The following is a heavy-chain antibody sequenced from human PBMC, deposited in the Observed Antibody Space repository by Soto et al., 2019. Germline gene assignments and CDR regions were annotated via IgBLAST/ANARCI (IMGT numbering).Heavy chain of an antibody. J-gene: IGHJ4*02. CDR2: ITGSGDST. V-gene: IGHV3-23*01. CDR1: GFTFINYA. D-gene: IGHD6-19*01. Sequence: EVQLLESGGGLVQPGGSLRLSCAASGFTFINYAMTWVRQAPGKGLEWVSVITGSGDSTYYADSVKGRFTISRDNSRNTLYLQMNSLRAEDTAVYYCAKVVAGWDLHFDLWGQGTLVTVSS. CDR3: AKVVAGWDLHFDL.